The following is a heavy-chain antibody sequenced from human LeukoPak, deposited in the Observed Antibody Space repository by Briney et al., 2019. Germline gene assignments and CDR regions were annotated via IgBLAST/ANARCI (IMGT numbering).Heavy chain of an antibody. CDR1: GGSISSYY. CDR2: IYYSGCT. V-gene: IGHV4-59*07. CDR3: ARGFKKGDGYDY. D-gene: IGHD5-24*01. Sequence: ADTLSLTCTVSGGSISSYYWSWIRQPPGKGLEWIGYIYYSGCTNYNPSLKSRVTISVDTSKNQFSLKLSSVTAADTAVYYCARGFKKGDGYDYWGQGTLVT. J-gene: IGHJ4*02.